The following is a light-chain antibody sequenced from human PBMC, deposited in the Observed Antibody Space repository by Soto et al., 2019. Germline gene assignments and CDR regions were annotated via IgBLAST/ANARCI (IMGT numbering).Light chain of an antibody. CDR3: QQYNSYSVT. CDR1: QSISIW. Sequence: DIQMTQSPSTLSASVGDRVTITCRASQSISIWLAWYQQKPGKAPKLLIYKASSLESGVPSRFRGSGSGTEFTLTISSLQPDDFATYYCQQYNSYSVTFGQGTKVDIK. CDR2: KAS. J-gene: IGKJ1*01. V-gene: IGKV1-5*03.